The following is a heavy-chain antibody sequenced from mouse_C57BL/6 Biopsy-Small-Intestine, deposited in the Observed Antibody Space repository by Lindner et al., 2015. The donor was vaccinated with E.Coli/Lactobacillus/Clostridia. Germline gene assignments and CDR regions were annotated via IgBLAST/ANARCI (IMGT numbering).Heavy chain of an antibody. V-gene: IGHV1-9*01. Sequence: VQLQESGAELMKPGASVKLSCKATGYTFTGYWIEWVKQRPGHGLEWIGEILPGSGNTNYNEKFKGKATFTADTSSNTAYMQLSSLTSEDSAIYYCAGYYGSSPYYVMDYWGQGTSVTVSS. CDR1: GYTFTGYW. CDR2: ILPGSGNT. CDR3: AGYYGSSPYYVMDY. J-gene: IGHJ4*01. D-gene: IGHD1-1*01.